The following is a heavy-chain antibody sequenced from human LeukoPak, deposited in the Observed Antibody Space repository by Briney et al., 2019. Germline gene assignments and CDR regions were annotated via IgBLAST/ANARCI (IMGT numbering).Heavy chain of an antibody. CDR2: ISYDGSNK. CDR1: GFTFSSYA. V-gene: IGHV3-30-3*01. J-gene: IGHJ4*02. Sequence: GGSLRLSCAASGFTFSSYAMHWVRQAPGKGLEWVAVISYDGSNKYYADSEKGRFIISRDNSKNTLYLQMNSLRAEDTAVYYCATSSSWSILLDYWGQGTLVTVSS. D-gene: IGHD6-13*01. CDR3: ATSSSWSILLDY.